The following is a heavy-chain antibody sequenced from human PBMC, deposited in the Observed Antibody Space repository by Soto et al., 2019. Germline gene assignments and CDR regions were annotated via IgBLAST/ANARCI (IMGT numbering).Heavy chain of an antibody. CDR1: GYTFTSYG. J-gene: IGHJ6*03. D-gene: IGHD2-2*02. CDR3: ARLSYCSSTSCYSFSTYYYYYYMDV. Sequence: ASVKVSCKASGYTFTSYGISWVRQAPGQGLEWMGWISAYNGNTNYAQKLQGRVTMTTETSTSTAYMELRSLRSDDTAVDYCARLSYCSSTSCYSFSTYYYYYYMDVWGKGTTVTVSS. V-gene: IGHV1-18*01. CDR2: ISAYNGNT.